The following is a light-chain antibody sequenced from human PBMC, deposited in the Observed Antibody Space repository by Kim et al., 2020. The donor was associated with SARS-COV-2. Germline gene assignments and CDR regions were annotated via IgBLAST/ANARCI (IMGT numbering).Light chain of an antibody. CDR3: QHLNSYPST. J-gene: IGKJ4*01. CDR1: RAIYNH. CDR2: AAS. Sequence: IKLTQSPSSLSASVGDRVIITCRASRAIYNHLAWYQQKPGKVPKLLIYAASSLQSGAPSRFSGSGYGTDFTLTISSLQPEDFATYYCQHLNSYPSTFGGGTKVDIK. V-gene: IGKV1-9*01.